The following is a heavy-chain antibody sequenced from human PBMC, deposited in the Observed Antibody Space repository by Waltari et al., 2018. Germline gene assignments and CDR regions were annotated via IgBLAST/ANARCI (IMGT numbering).Heavy chain of an antibody. CDR1: GFTFSSYS. V-gene: IGHV3-48*04. CDR3: ARNDFWSVPY. Sequence: EVQLVESGGGLVQPGGSLRLSWAASGFTFSSYSMNWVRQAPGKGLECVSYITGSSGTIKYADSVRGRFTISRDNAKNSLYLQMNSLRAEDTAVYYCARNDFWSVPYWGQGTLVTVSS. J-gene: IGHJ4*02. D-gene: IGHD3-3*01. CDR2: ITGSSGTI.